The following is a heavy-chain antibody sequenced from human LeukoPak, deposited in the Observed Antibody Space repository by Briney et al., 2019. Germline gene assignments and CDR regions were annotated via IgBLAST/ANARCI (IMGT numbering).Heavy chain of an antibody. V-gene: IGHV3-21*01. J-gene: IGHJ4*02. Sequence: GGSLRLSCAASGFTFSSYSMNWVRQAPGKGLEWVSSISSSSSYIYYADSVKGRSTVSRDNAKNSLYLQMNSLRAEDTAVYYCARFMSLVAGNGGDYWGQGTLVTVSS. CDR1: GFTFSSYS. CDR2: ISSSSSYI. CDR3: ARFMSLVAGNGGDY. D-gene: IGHD6-19*01.